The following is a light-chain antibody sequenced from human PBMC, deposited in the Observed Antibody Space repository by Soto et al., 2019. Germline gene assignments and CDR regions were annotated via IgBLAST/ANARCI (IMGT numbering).Light chain of an antibody. CDR3: QQYGNSPIT. CDR1: QSVSTTY. V-gene: IGKV3-20*01. J-gene: IGKJ5*01. Sequence: EIVLTQSPGTLSLSPGERATLSCRASQSVSTTYLAWYQQEAGQAPRLLISGASSRATGVPDRFSGSGSGTDFTLTITRLEPEDFALYYCQQYGNSPITFGQGTRLEIK. CDR2: GAS.